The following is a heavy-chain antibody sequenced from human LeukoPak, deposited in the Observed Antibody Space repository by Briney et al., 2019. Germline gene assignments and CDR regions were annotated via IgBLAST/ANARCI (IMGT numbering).Heavy chain of an antibody. D-gene: IGHD3-10*01. CDR2: IFHTGST. CDR3: AQGMWFDTLFSAFDV. V-gene: IGHV4-4*02. CDR1: GDSITSRNW. J-gene: IGHJ3*01. Sequence: PSETLSLTCSVSGDSITSRNWWTWVRQTPEKGLEWIGEIFHTGSTNYNPSVEGRVTISIDKSKNQFSLMLTSATAADTALYYCAQGMWFDTLFSAFDVWGQGTMVSVSS.